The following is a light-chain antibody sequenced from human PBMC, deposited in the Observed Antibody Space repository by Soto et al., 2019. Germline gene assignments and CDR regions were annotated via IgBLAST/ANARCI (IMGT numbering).Light chain of an antibody. J-gene: IGLJ1*01. Sequence: SALNPPAPGSWSPGQSLTLPCPRTNSDVGGYNYVSCYQQHPGKAPKLMIYDVSNRPSGVSNRFSGSKSGNTASLTISGLQAEDEADYYCSSYTSSSTLYVFGTGTKVTVL. CDR3: SSYTSSSTLYV. CDR2: DVS. CDR1: NSDVGGYNY. V-gene: IGLV2-14*01.